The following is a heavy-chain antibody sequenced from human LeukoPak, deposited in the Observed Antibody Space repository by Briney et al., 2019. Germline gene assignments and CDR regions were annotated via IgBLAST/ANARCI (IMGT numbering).Heavy chain of an antibody. D-gene: IGHD2-2*01. Sequence: GASVKVSCKASGGTFSSYAISWVRQAPGQGVEGMGRVIPFFGTANYAPKLQGRVTNTADKSTSTAYMEQSSLRSEDTAVYYCARTEIVVPAAIPDTYYYYYYMDVWGKGTTVTVSS. J-gene: IGHJ6*03. CDR2: VIPFFGTA. CDR3: ARTEIVVPAAIPDTYYYYYYMDV. CDR1: GGTFSSYA. V-gene: IGHV1-69*06.